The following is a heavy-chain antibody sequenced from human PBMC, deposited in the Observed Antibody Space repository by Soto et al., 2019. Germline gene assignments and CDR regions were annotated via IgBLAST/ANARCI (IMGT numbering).Heavy chain of an antibody. CDR1: GFTFSSYA. V-gene: IGHV3-30-3*01. J-gene: IGHJ6*02. CDR2: ISYDGSNK. CDR3: ARGSGGNPYYYYYYGMGV. D-gene: IGHD2-15*01. Sequence: GGSLRLSCAASGFTFSSYAMHWVRQAPGKGLEWVAVISYDGSNKYYADSVKGRFTISRDNSKNTLYLQMNSLRAEDTAVYYCARGSGGNPYYYYYYGMGVWGQGTTVTVSS.